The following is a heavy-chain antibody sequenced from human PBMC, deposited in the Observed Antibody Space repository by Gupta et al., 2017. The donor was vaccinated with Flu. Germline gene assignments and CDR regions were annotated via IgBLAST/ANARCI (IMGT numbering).Heavy chain of an antibody. D-gene: IGHD5-18*01. J-gene: IGHJ4*02. Sequence: QVNLKASGPVLVKPTETLTLTCTVSGLSFNNARMGVAWIRQPPGKAPEWLAHISSNDKESYSTSLKSRLTVSKDTSENQVVLTMTNMDPVDTATYYCARIRGYLLDFDWGQGTLVTVSS. V-gene: IGHV2-26*01. CDR1: GLSFNNARMG. CDR2: ISSNDKE. CDR3: ARIRGYLLDFD.